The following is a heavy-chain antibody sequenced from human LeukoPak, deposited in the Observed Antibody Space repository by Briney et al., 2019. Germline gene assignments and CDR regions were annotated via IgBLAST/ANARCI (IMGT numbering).Heavy chain of an antibody. D-gene: IGHD2-2*01. CDR1: GFTFEDYG. V-gene: IGHV3-9*01. CDR3: AKGIPAGPTALDY. Sequence: GRSLTLSCAASGFTFEDYGMYWVRQAPGQGLEWVSGISWNSGDIDYADSVKGRFTISRDNAKNSLYLEMKSLRVDDTALHFCAKGIPAGPTALDYWGQGILATVSS. J-gene: IGHJ4*02. CDR2: ISWNSGDI.